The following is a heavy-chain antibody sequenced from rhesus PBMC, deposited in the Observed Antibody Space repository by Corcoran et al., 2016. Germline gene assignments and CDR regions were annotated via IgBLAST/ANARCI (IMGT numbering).Heavy chain of an antibody. V-gene: IGHV4-169*01. CDR1: GGSISSSY. Sequence: QLQLQESGPGLVKPSETLSVTCAVSGGSISSSYWSWIRQAPGKGLEWIGYIYGSSTSTNSNPSLKRRVTISKDTSKNQLFLKLSAVTAADTAVYYCARGMGGSGYFDLWGPGTPITISS. J-gene: IGHJ2*01. D-gene: IGHD3-34*01. CDR2: IYGSSTST. CDR3: ARGMGGSGYFDL.